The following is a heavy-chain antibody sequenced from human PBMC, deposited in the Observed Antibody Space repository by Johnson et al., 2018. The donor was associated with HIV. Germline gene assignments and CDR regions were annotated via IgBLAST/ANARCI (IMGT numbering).Heavy chain of an antibody. J-gene: IGHJ3*02. Sequence: VQLVESGGGVVQPGKSLRLSCAASGFSFSNYAIHWVRQAPGKGLEWVAIISYDGSNRYYADSVKGRFTISRDNSKNALYLQMNRLRADDTAVYYCARDCELTAFDIWGQGTMVIVSS. CDR1: GFSFSNYA. CDR3: ARDCELTAFDI. D-gene: IGHD1-26*01. V-gene: IGHV3-30*04. CDR2: ISYDGSNR.